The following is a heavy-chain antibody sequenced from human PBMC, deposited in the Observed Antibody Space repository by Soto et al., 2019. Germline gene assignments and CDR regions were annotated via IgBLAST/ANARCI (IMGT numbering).Heavy chain of an antibody. CDR3: ARQLPVGATSWFDP. V-gene: IGHV4-39*01. D-gene: IGHD1-26*01. CDR2: LYYGGST. Sequence: ASETLSLTCSVSGGSINSDGSFWGWVRQSPGKGLEWIGSLYYGGSTFYNPSLKSSGTISLDTSKNQFSLRLTSVTAADTAIYYCARQLPVGATSWFDPWGQGTLVTVSS. J-gene: IGHJ5*02. CDR1: GGSINSDGSF.